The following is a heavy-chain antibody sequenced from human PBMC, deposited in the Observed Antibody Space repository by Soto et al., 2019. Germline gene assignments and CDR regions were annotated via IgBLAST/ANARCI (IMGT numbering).Heavy chain of an antibody. CDR3: AKGPGSGTRGPYYYYGMDV. V-gene: IGHV3-23*01. CDR1: GFTFSSYA. J-gene: IGHJ6*02. D-gene: IGHD6-19*01. CDR2: ISGSGGST. Sequence: PGGSLRLSCAASGFTFSSYAMSWVRQAPGKGLEWVSAISGSGGSTYYADSVKGRFTISRDNSKNTLYLQMNSLRAEDTAVYYCAKGPGSGTRGPYYYYGMDVWGQGTTVTVSS.